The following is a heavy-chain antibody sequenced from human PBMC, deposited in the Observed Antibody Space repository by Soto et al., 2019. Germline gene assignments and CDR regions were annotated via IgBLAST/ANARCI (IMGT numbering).Heavy chain of an antibody. Sequence: PGGSLRLSGAVSGFNVRSYWISWVRQAPGKGLEWVASIKEDGIEIYYLQSVRGRFAISRDSAGNALQLAMNYLSAEDTATYFCARDIGLDYVNLGQGNLVTVSS. D-gene: IGHD5-12*01. CDR1: GFNVRSYW. CDR3: ARDIGLDYVN. J-gene: IGHJ1*01. V-gene: IGHV3-7*01. CDR2: IKEDGIEI.